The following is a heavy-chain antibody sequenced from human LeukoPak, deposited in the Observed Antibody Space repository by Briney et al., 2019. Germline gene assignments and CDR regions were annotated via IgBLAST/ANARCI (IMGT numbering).Heavy chain of an antibody. D-gene: IGHD2-15*01. CDR3: ARDQQRFCSGGTCYLGFEY. Sequence: GGSLRLSCAASGFIFHNYGMHWVRQAPGKGLEWVALIWYDGSNTYYADSVKGRFTISRENSNNTLYLQMNRLRAEDTAVYYCARDQQRFCSGGTCYLGFEYWGQGILVTVSS. V-gene: IGHV3-33*01. J-gene: IGHJ4*02. CDR2: IWYDGSNT. CDR1: GFIFHNYG.